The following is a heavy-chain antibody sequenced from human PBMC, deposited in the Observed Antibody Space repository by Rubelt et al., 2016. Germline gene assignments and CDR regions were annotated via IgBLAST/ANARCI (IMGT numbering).Heavy chain of an antibody. J-gene: IGHJ4*02. Sequence: QVQLQQWGAGLLKPSETLSLTCAVYGGSFSGYYWSWIRQPPGKGLEWIGAINHSGRTNYNPSLKRRVTISVDTSKNQFSLKLSSVTAADTAVYYCARGKEGLGVTMMDYWGQGTLVTVSS. CDR2: INHSGRT. CDR1: GGSFSGYY. CDR3: ARGKEGLGVTMMDY. V-gene: IGHV4-34*01. D-gene: IGHD3-22*01.